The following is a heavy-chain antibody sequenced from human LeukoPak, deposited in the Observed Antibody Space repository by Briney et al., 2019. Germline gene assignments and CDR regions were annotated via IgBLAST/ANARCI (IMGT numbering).Heavy chain of an antibody. V-gene: IGHV3-23*01. Sequence: PGGSLRLSRAASGFTFNSYAMNWVRQAPGKGLEWVSAISGSGGSTYYADSVKGRFTISRDNSNNTLYLQMNSLRAEDTAVYYCAKTSGGNSGSSDYWGQGTLVTVSS. CDR1: GFTFNSYA. CDR2: ISGSGGST. D-gene: IGHD4-23*01. J-gene: IGHJ4*02. CDR3: AKTSGGNSGSSDY.